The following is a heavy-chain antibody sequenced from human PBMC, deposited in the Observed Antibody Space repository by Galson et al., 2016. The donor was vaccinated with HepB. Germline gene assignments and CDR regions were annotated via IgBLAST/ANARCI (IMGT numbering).Heavy chain of an antibody. D-gene: IGHD6-13*01. CDR3: ARRAAAGQENFDY. CDR1: GYTFTSSW. J-gene: IGHJ4*02. CDR2: IFPRDSDT. V-gene: IGHV5-51*01. Sequence: QSGAEVKRPGESLTISCKGSGYTFTSSWIGWVRQMPGKGLEWVGVIFPRDSDTRYSPSFQDQVTLSVDKSITTAYLRWSSLKASDTAIYYCARRAAAGQENFDYWGQGTLVTVSS.